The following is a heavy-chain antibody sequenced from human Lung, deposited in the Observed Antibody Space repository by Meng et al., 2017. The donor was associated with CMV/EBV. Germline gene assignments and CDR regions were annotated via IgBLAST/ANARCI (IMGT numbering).Heavy chain of an antibody. Sequence: GGSXRLXXVGSGYIFGNYAMHWVRQAPGKGLEWVAVISYDGDKKFYTDSVKGRFTISRDNSKNTLILQMNSLRTEDTAVYYCARVYYDSTNYYFSFGYWGQGXLLTVSS. CDR3: ARVYYDSTNYYFSFGY. J-gene: IGHJ4*02. D-gene: IGHD3-22*01. CDR2: ISYDGDKK. CDR1: GYIFGNYA. V-gene: IGHV3-30*04.